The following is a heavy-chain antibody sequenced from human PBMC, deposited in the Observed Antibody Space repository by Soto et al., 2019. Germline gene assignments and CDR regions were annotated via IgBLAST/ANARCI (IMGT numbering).Heavy chain of an antibody. CDR2: IYYSGST. D-gene: IGHD3-16*01. CDR1: GGSISSGGYY. CDR3: ARERWGVQDV. Sequence: SETLSLTCTVSGGSISSGGYYWSWIRQHPGKGLEWIGYIYYSGSTYYNPSLKSRVTISVDTSKNQFSLKLSSVTAADTAVYYCARERWGVQDVWGQGTTVTVSS. J-gene: IGHJ6*02. V-gene: IGHV4-31*03.